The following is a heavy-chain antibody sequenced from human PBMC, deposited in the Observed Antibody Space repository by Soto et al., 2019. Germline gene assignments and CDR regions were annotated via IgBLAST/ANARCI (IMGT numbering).Heavy chain of an antibody. CDR3: ASDGSGYFLGGWFDP. CDR2: IIPIFGTA. V-gene: IGHV1-69*12. J-gene: IGHJ5*02. Sequence: QVQLVQSGAEVKKPGSSVKVSCKASGGTFSSYAISWVRQAPGQGLEWMGGIIPIFGTANYAQKFQGRVTITADESTSIAYMELSSMRSEDTAVYYCASDGSGYFLGGWFDPWGQGTLVTVSS. CDR1: GGTFSSYA. D-gene: IGHD3-22*01.